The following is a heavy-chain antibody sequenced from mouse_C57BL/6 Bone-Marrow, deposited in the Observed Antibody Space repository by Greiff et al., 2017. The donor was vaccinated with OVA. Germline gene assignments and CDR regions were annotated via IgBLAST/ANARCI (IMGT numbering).Heavy chain of an antibody. CDR3: ARSTVG. CDR2: ITPSSGYT. Sequence: VQLQESGAELARPGASVKMSCKASGYTFTSYAMHWVNQRPGQGLEWIGYITPSSGYTKYNQKFKDKATLTADKSSSTAYMQLSSLTSEDSAVYYCARSTVGWGQGTTLTVSS. CDR1: GYTFTSYA. V-gene: IGHV1-4*01. J-gene: IGHJ2*01. D-gene: IGHD1-3*01.